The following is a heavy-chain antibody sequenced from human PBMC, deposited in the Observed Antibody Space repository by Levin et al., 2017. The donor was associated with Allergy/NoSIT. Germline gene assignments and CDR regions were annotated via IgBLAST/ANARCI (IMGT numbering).Heavy chain of an antibody. D-gene: IGHD6-13*01. CDR3: AKTKYSSSWDRNAFDI. Sequence: VASVKVSCKGSGYSFTSYWIGWVRQMPGKGLEWMGIIYPGDSDTRYSPSFQGQVTISADKSISTAYLQWSSLKASDTAMYYCAKTKYSSSWDRNAFDIWGQGTMVTVSS. CDR2: IYPGDSDT. V-gene: IGHV5-51*01. J-gene: IGHJ3*02. CDR1: GYSFTSYW.